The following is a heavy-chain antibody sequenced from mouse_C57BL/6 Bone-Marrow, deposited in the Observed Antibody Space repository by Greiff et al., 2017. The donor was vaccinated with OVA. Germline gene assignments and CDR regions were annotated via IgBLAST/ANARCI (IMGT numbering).Heavy chain of an antibody. CDR3: ARDAGEDYYGSRPNWYFDV. V-gene: IGHV7-1*01. D-gene: IGHD1-1*01. CDR2: SRNKANDYTT. Sequence: DVKLVESGGGLVQSGRSLRLSCATSGFTFSDFYMEWVRQAPGKGLEWIAASRNKANDYTTEYSASVKGRIIVSRNTSQSILYLQMNALRAEDTAIYYCARDAGEDYYGSRPNWYFDVWGTGTTVTVSS. J-gene: IGHJ1*03. CDR1: GFTFSDFY.